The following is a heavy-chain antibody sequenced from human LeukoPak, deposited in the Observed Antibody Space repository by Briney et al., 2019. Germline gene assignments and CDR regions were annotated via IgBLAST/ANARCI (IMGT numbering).Heavy chain of an antibody. CDR1: GFTFSNYA. Sequence: PGGSLRLSCAASGFTFSNYAMTWVRQAPGKGLEWVSGISDSGGSTYYADSVKGRFTISRDNSKNTLYLQMNRLRAEDTAVYYCAKSLSGGGYYFEYWGQGTLVTVSS. D-gene: IGHD3-10*01. V-gene: IGHV3-23*01. J-gene: IGHJ4*02. CDR3: AKSLSGGGYYFEY. CDR2: ISDSGGST.